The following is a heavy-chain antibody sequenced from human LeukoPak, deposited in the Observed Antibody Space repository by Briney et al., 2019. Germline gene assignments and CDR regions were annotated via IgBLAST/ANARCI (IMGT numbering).Heavy chain of an antibody. V-gene: IGHV1-2*02. J-gene: IGHJ4*02. Sequence: ASVKVSCKASGYTFTGYYMHWVRQAPGQGLEWMGWINPNSGGTNYAQKFQGRVTMTRDTSISTAYMELSRLRSDDTAVYYCAREAVMVRGVNDYWGQGTLVTVSS. CDR3: AREAVMVRGVNDY. D-gene: IGHD3-10*01. CDR1: GYTFTGYY. CDR2: INPNSGGT.